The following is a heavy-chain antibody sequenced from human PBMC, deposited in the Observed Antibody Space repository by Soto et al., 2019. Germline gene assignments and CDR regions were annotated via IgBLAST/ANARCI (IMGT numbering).Heavy chain of an antibody. CDR3: ASEYYDFWSGYRAEYFQH. D-gene: IGHD3-3*01. Sequence: GGSLRLSCAASGFTFSSYSMNWVRQAPGKGLEWVSSISSSSSYIYYADSVKGRFTISRDNAKNPLYLQMNSLRAEDTAVYYCASEYYDFWSGYRAEYFQHWGQGTLVTVSS. CDR1: GFTFSSYS. CDR2: ISSSSSYI. J-gene: IGHJ1*01. V-gene: IGHV3-21*01.